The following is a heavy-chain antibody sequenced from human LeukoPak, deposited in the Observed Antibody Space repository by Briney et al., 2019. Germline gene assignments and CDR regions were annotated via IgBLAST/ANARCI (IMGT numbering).Heavy chain of an antibody. J-gene: IGHJ4*02. CDR1: GGSISSSSYY. CDR2: IYYSGST. V-gene: IGHV4-39*07. CDR3: ARDDHSGVNDY. Sequence: PSKTLSLTCTVSGGSISSSSYYWGWIRQPPGKGLEWIGSIYYSGSTYYNPSLKSRVTISVDTSKNQFSLKLSSVTAADTAVYYCARDDHSGVNDYWGQGTLVTVSS. D-gene: IGHD3-10*01.